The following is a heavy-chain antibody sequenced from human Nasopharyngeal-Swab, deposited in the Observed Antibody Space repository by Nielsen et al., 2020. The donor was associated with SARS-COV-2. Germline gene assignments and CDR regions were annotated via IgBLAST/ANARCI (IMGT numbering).Heavy chain of an antibody. CDR2: INHSGST. D-gene: IGHD4-23*01. CDR3: ASLKGKEDYGGRRIGWYFDL. CDR1: GFTFSNYA. V-gene: IGHV4-34*01. Sequence: ESLKISCAASGFTFSNYAMSWVRQAPGKGLEWIGEINHSGSTNYNPSLKSRVAIYVDTSKNQFSLKLSSVTAADRAVYYCASLKGKEDYGGRRIGWYFDLWGRGTLVTVSS. J-gene: IGHJ2*01.